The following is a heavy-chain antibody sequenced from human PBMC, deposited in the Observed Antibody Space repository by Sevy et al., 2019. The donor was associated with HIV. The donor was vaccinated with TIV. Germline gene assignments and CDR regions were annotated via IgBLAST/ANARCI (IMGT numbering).Heavy chain of an antibody. V-gene: IGHV3-11*01. D-gene: IGHD5-18*01. Sequence: GGSLRLSCAASGLTFSDYYMSWIRQAPGKGLEWISYISGSSSAIVYADSVKGRFAISRNNAKNSLYLHMDNLRAEDTAVYFCVGRAYSSAYSWSYHFDYWGQGTLVTVSS. CDR2: ISGSSSAI. CDR1: GLTFSDYY. J-gene: IGHJ4*02. CDR3: VGRAYSSAYSWSYHFDY.